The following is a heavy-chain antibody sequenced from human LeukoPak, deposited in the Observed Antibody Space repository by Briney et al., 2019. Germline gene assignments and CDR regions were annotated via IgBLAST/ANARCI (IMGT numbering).Heavy chain of an antibody. V-gene: IGHV1-2*06. Sequence: ASVKVSCKASGYTFTAYYMHWVRQAPGQGLEWMGRINPNIGGTNYAQKFQGRVTVTRDTSINTAYMELSGLTSDDTAAYYCARDHEAGGWACGTYWGQGTLVTVSS. J-gene: IGHJ4*02. D-gene: IGHD1-26*01. CDR3: ARDHEAGGWACGTY. CDR1: GYTFTAYY. CDR2: INPNIGGT.